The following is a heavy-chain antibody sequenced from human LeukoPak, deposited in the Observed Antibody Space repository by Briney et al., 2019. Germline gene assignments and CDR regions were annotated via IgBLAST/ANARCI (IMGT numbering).Heavy chain of an antibody. Sequence: KPGGSLRLSCAASGFTFSNARMSWVRQAPGKGLEWVGRIKSKTDGGTTDYAAPVKGRFTISRDDSKNALYLQMNSLKTEDTAVYYCTTWMGSGYVDYWGQGTLVTVSS. J-gene: IGHJ4*02. CDR1: GFTFSNAR. V-gene: IGHV3-15*01. CDR3: TTWMGSGYVDY. CDR2: IKSKTDGGTT. D-gene: IGHD3-3*01.